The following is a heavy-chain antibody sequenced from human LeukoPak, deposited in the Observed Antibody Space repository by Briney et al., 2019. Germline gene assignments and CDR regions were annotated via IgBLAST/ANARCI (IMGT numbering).Heavy chain of an antibody. Sequence: PGGSLRLSCAASGFTFSSYGMSWVRQAPGKGLEWVSAIGGSGGSTYYADSVKGRFTISRDNSKNTLYLQMNSLRAEDTAVYYCAKDTYYDSSGLDAFDIWGQGTMVTVSS. J-gene: IGHJ3*02. CDR3: AKDTYYDSSGLDAFDI. CDR2: IGGSGGST. D-gene: IGHD3-22*01. V-gene: IGHV3-23*01. CDR1: GFTFSSYG.